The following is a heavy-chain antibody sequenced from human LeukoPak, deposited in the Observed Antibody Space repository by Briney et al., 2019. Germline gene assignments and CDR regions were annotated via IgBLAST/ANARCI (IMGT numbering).Heavy chain of an antibody. CDR3: ARDGDQMYELNDY. D-gene: IGHD3-10*01. J-gene: IGHJ4*02. CDR2: IDRGGNGK. V-gene: IGHV3-11*04. CDR1: GFTFSDYY. Sequence: GSLRLSCAASGFTFSDYYMGWIRQAPGKGLEWVSYIDRGGNGKHYADSVKGRFTISRDNTKNSLFLQMNDLRDEDTAVYYCARDGDQMYELNDYWAQGTLVTVSS.